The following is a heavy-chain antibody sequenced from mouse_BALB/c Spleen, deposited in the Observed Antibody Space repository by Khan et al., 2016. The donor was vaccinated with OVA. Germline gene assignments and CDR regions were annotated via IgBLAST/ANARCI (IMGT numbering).Heavy chain of an antibody. V-gene: IGHV1-9*01. D-gene: IGHD1-1*01. CDR1: GFTFSNYW. CDR2: ILPGSGDT. CDR3: ALYGSRGDY. Sequence: VELVESGAELMKPGASVKISCKATGFTFSNYWIEWVKQRPGHGLEWIGQILPGSGDTNYNEKFEGKATFTEDTSSNTDSMQLSSLTSEDSAVYYCALYGSRGDYWGQGTTLTVSS. J-gene: IGHJ2*01.